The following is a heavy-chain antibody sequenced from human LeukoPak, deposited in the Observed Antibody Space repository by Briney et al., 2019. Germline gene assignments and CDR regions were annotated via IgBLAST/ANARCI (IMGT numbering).Heavy chain of an antibody. D-gene: IGHD3-10*01. V-gene: IGHV3-7*01. CDR3: VTDQTGRHPYFFDY. Sequence: GGSLRLSCAASGLFFSTNWMSWVRQAPGKGLEWVATIKPDGRDKYYVDSVKGRFTMSRDNGKNSVYLQMNSLRAEDTAVYYCVTDQTGRHPYFFDYWGQGTLVTVSS. J-gene: IGHJ4*02. CDR1: GLFFSTNW. CDR2: IKPDGRDK.